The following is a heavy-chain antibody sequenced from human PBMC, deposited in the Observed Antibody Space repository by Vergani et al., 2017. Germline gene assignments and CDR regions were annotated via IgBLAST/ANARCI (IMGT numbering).Heavy chain of an antibody. D-gene: IGHD2-15*01. CDR1: GFTFSSYG. Sequence: QVQLVESGGGVVQPGRSLRLSCAASGFTFSSYGMHWVRQAPGKGLEWVAVIWYDGSNKYYADSVKGRFTISRDNSKNTLYLQMNSLRAEDTAVYYCARDDPYCSGGSCYYYGMDVWGQGTTVTVSS. CDR3: ARDDPYCSGGSCYYYGMDV. CDR2: IWYDGSNK. V-gene: IGHV3-33*01. J-gene: IGHJ6*02.